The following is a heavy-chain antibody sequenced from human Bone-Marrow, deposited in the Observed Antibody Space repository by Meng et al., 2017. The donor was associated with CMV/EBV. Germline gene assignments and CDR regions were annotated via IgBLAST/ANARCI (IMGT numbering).Heavy chain of an antibody. CDR1: GFTFSSYA. J-gene: IGHJ4*02. V-gene: IGHV3-23*01. CDR3: ARDHPINGYAL. D-gene: IGHD5-12*01. CDR2: ISANGVST. Sequence: GGSLRLSCAASGFTFSSYAMSWVRQAPGKGLEWVSLISANGVSTYYADSVEGRFTISRDNSKNTLYLQMISLRAEDTAVYYCARDHPINGYALWGQGNLVNVSS.